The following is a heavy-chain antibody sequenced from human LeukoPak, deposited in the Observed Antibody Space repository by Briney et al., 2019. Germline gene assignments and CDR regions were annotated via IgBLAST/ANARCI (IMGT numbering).Heavy chain of an antibody. V-gene: IGHV4-39*07. J-gene: IGHJ4*02. D-gene: IGHD6-19*01. Sequence: SETLSLTCTVSGGSITSSSHYWGWIRQPPGQGLQWIGLIYYDGSAYYNLSLKSRLTISIDTSKNQFSLKLSSVTAADTAVYYCARVKGEYSSGWYDYWGQGTLVTVSS. CDR3: ARVKGEYSSGWYDY. CDR2: IYYDGSA. CDR1: GGSITSSSHY.